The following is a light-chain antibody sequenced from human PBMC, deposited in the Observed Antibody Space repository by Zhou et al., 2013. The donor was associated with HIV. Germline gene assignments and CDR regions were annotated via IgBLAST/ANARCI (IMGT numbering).Light chain of an antibody. CDR1: QGIGYS. V-gene: IGKV1-27*01. Sequence: DIQMTQSPSSLSASVGDRVTITCRASQGIGYSLAWYQQKPGKVPKLLIYTASILLSGVPSRFSGMRSGTDFTLTISSLQPEDVATYYCQKCNSRPWTFGQGTKVEIK. CDR3: QKCNSRPWT. CDR2: TAS. J-gene: IGKJ1*01.